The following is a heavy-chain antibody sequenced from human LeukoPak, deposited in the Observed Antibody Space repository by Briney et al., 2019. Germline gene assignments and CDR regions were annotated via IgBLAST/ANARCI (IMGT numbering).Heavy chain of an antibody. J-gene: IGHJ6*02. CDR2: IRSKSNSYAT. CDR3: TKQDDLYHYGLDV. D-gene: IGHD1-1*01. V-gene: IGHV3-73*01. Sequence: GGSLRLSCAASGFSFSGSAMHWVRQASGKGLEWVGRIRSKSNSYATTYAASVKGRFTISRDDSNNAAYLQMNSLKTEDTAVYYCTKQDDLYHYGLDVWGQGTTVTVSS. CDR1: GFSFSGSA.